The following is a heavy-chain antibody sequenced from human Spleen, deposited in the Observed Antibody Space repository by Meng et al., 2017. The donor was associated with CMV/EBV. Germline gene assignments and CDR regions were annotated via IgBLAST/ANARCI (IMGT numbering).Heavy chain of an antibody. CDR1: GFTFSSYA. Sequence: GESLKISCAASGFTFSSYAMSWVRQAPGKGLECVSGVSGSGGDTYYADSVKGRFTISRDNAKNSLYLQMNSLRAKDTAVYYCAREWLSKSYFDYWGQGTLVTVSS. CDR2: VSGSGGDT. D-gene: IGHD3-22*01. J-gene: IGHJ4*02. CDR3: AREWLSKSYFDY. V-gene: IGHV3-23*01.